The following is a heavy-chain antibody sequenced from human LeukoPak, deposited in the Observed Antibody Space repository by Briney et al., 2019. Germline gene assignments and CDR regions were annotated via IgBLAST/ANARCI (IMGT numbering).Heavy chain of an antibody. CDR2: IIPILGIA. Sequence: GSSVKVSCKASGGTFSSYAIIWVRQAPGQGLEWMGRIIPILGIANYAQKFQGRVTITADKSTSTAYMELSSLRSEDTAVYYCAREVYGDWIYYYGMDVWGQGTTVTVSS. J-gene: IGHJ6*02. CDR1: GGTFSSYA. CDR3: AREVYGDWIYYYGMDV. V-gene: IGHV1-69*04. D-gene: IGHD4-17*01.